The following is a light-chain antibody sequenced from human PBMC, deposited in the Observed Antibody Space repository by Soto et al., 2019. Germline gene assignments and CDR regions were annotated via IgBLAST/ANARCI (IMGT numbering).Light chain of an antibody. CDR3: AAWDDSLNGRV. V-gene: IGLV1-36*01. J-gene: IGLJ3*02. CDR2: YDD. CDR1: SSNIGNNA. Sequence: QSVRTQPPSVSEAPRQRVTISCSGSSSNIGNNAVNWYQQLPGKAPKLLIYYDDLLPSGVSDRFSGSKSGTSASLAISGLQSEDEADYYCAAWDDSLNGRVFGGGTKLTVL.